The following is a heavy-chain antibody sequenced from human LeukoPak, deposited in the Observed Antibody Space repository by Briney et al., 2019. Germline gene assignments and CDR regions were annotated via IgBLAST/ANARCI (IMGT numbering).Heavy chain of an antibody. J-gene: IGHJ6*03. CDR2: VNHSGST. V-gene: IGHV4-34*01. CDR1: GGSFSGYY. CDR3: ARVKDPGGYYYYYYMDI. D-gene: IGHD3-16*01. Sequence: SETLSLTCAVYGGSFSGYYWTWIRQPPGKGLEWIGEVNHSGSTNYNPSLKSRVTISVDTSKNQFSLKVSSVTAADTAVYYCARVKDPGGYYYYYYMDIWGKGNTVTVSS.